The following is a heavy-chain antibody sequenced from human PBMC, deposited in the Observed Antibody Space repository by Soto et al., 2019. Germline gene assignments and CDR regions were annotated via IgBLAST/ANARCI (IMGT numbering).Heavy chain of an antibody. J-gene: IGHJ5*02. Sequence: SETLSLTCTVSGGSISSSSYYWGWIRQPPGKGLEWIGSIYYSGSTCYNPSLKSRVTISVDTSKNQFSLKLSSVTAADTAVYYCARQVYIVVVVAATNWFDPWGQGTLVTVSS. V-gene: IGHV4-39*01. CDR1: GGSISSSSYY. CDR3: ARQVYIVVVVAATNWFDP. CDR2: IYYSGST. D-gene: IGHD2-15*01.